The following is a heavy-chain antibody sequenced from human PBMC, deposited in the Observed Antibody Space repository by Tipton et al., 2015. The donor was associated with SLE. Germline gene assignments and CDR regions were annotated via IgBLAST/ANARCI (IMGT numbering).Heavy chain of an antibody. D-gene: IGHD2-21*01. Sequence: LSLTCTVSGGSISSSSYYWGWIRQPPGKGLEWVSVIYSGGSTYYADSVKGRFTISRDNSKNTLYVQMNSLRAEDTAVYYCAREGAYCGGDCFDYWGQGTLVTVST. V-gene: IGHV3-53*05. J-gene: IGHJ4*02. CDR1: GGSISSSSYY. CDR3: AREGAYCGGDCFDY. CDR2: IYSGGST.